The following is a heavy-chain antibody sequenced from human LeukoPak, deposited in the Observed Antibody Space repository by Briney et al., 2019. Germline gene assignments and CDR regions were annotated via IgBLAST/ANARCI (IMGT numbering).Heavy chain of an antibody. CDR2: ITGGGDYT. Sequence: GGSLRLSCATSGFTFSSYSMTWVRQAPGKGLEWVSAITGGGDYTNYADSVKGRFTISRDNSKNTLYLQVNSLRAGDTAIYYCEKRSGQSSGYFDYWGQGTLVTVSS. CDR3: EKRSGQSSGYFDY. D-gene: IGHD3-22*01. V-gene: IGHV3-23*01. J-gene: IGHJ4*02. CDR1: GFTFSSYS.